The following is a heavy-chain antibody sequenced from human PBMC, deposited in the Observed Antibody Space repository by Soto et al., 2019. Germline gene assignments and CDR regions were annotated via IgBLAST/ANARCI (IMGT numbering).Heavy chain of an antibody. D-gene: IGHD4-4*01. CDR2: ISSSSSTI. J-gene: IGHJ6*03. CDR1: GFTFSNAW. Sequence: SGGSLRLSCAASGFTFSNAWINWVRQAPGKGPEWVSYISSSSSTIYYADSVKGRFTISRDNAKNSLYLQMNSLRAEDTAVYYCASYSNPLTFYYYYMDVWGKGTTVTVSS. CDR3: ASYSNPLTFYYYYMDV. V-gene: IGHV3-48*01.